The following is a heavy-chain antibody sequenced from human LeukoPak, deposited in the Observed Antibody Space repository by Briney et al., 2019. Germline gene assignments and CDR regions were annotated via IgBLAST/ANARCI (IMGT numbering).Heavy chain of an antibody. CDR2: ISSSGSTI. D-gene: IGHD1-26*01. J-gene: IGHJ3*02. CDR3: AREGRRWELLSDSADDAFDI. V-gene: IGHV3-48*03. CDR1: GFTFSSYE. Sequence: GGSLRLSCAASGFTFSSYEMNWVRQAPGKGLEWVSYISSSGSTIYYADSVKGRFTISRDNAKNSLYLQMNSLRAEDTALYYCAREGRRWELLSDSADDAFDIWGQGTMVTVSS.